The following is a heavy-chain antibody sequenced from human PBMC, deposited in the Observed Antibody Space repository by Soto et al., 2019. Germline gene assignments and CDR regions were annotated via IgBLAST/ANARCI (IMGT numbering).Heavy chain of an antibody. Sequence: RLSFAPCVFTFRDFAMIWVRQGPGKRLEWVSAISGSGETPYYADSVKGRFIISRDNFRNTLYLQMSSLRVEDTAVYYCAKDRRITMVRGSIRSFDSWGQGTMVTVSS. D-gene: IGHD3-10*01. CDR1: VFTFRDFA. CDR3: AKDRRITMVRGSIRSFDS. CDR2: ISGSGETP. V-gene: IGHV3-23*01. J-gene: IGHJ4*02.